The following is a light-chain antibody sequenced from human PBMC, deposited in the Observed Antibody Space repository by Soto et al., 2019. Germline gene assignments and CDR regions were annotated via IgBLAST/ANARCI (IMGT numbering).Light chain of an antibody. CDR1: QSISNW. CDR3: QQYNSYTWT. V-gene: IGKV1-5*03. Sequence: DIQMTLSPSTLSASVGDRVTITCRASQSISNWLAWYQQKPGKAPKLLIYKASSLESGVPSRFSGSGSGTEFTLTISSLQPDDFATYYCQQYNSYTWTFGQGTTVEIK. CDR2: KAS. J-gene: IGKJ1*01.